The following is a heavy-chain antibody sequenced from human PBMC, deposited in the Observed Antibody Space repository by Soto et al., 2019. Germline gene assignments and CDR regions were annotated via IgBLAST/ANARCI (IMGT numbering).Heavy chain of an antibody. J-gene: IGHJ4*02. CDR1: GYSFTSYW. V-gene: IGHV5-10-1*01. Sequence: GESLKISCKGSGYSFTSYWISWVRQMPGKGLEWMGRIDPSDSYTNYSPSFQGHVTISADKSISTACLQWSSLKASDTAMYYCAIRAHYYDSSGYRFLFDYRGQGTQVTVSS. CDR3: AIRAHYYDSSGYRFLFDY. D-gene: IGHD3-22*01. CDR2: IDPSDSYT.